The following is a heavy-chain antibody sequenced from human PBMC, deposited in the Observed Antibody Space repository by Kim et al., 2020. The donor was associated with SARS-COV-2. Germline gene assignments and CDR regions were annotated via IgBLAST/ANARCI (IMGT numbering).Heavy chain of an antibody. V-gene: IGHV6-1*01. Sequence: SQTLSLTCAISGDSVSSDSATWNWMRQSPSRGLEWLGRTYFRSKWSNDYAESVRGRITINPDTPKNQFSLQLRSVTPGDTAIYYCTRGLGSHWLDPWGQGTMVTVAS. D-gene: IGHD3-16*01. CDR3: TRGLGSHWLDP. CDR2: TYFRSKWSN. CDR1: GDSVSSDSAT. J-gene: IGHJ5*02.